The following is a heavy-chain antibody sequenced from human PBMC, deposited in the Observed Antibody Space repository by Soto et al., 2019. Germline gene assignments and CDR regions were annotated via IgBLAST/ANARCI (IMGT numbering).Heavy chain of an antibody. Sequence: GSLRVSGAASGXALSSYSMSWVRQAPGKGLEWVSAISGSGGSTYYADSVKGRFTISRHNSKNTMFLQMNSLRAEDTAVHYCAKGNYYDSSGYYSYFDYWGQGTLFTVSS. CDR1: GXALSSYS. D-gene: IGHD3-22*01. CDR2: ISGSGGST. V-gene: IGHV3-23*01. J-gene: IGHJ4*02. CDR3: AKGNYYDSSGYYSYFDY.